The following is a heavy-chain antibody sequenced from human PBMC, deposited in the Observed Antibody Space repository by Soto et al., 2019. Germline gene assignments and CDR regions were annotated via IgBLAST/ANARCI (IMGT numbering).Heavy chain of an antibody. J-gene: IGHJ5*02. CDR2: IYYTGTT. CDR1: GGSISSYY. V-gene: IGHV4-59*08. Sequence: SETLSLTCTVSGGSISSYYWSWIRQPPGKGLEWIGYIYYTGTTSYNPSLKSRVTISIDGSKNQISLKLSSVTAGDTAFYYCARLGGYYHSLDTWGQGTLVTVSS. D-gene: IGHD3-22*01. CDR3: ARLGGYYHSLDT.